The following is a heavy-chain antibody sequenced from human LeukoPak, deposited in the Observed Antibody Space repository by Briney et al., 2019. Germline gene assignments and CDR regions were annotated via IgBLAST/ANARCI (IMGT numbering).Heavy chain of an antibody. J-gene: IGHJ6*03. D-gene: IGHD4-17*01. CDR3: ARVGYGDYVRDYYYYYYMDV. Sequence: GASVKASCKASGYTFTSYYVHCVRQAPGQGFEWMGIISPSAASTSYAQKFQGRVTMTRDMSTSTAYMELSRLRSDDTAVYYCARVGYGDYVRDYYYYYYMDVWGKGTTVTVSS. CDR2: ISPSAAST. V-gene: IGHV1-46*01. CDR1: GYTFTSYY.